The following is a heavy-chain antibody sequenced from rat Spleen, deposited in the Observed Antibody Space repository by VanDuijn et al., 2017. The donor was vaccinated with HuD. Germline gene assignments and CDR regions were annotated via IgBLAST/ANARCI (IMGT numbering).Heavy chain of an antibody. Sequence: EVQLVESGGGLVQPGRSLKLSCAASGFTFSDYYMAWVRQAPTKGLEWVATIRHDGSSTYYRDSVKGRFTISRDNAKSTLYLQMDSLRSEDTATYYCTRLYYSNWFAYWCQGTLVTVSS. CDR2: IRHDGSST. D-gene: IGHD1-1*01. J-gene: IGHJ3*01. CDR1: GFTFSDYY. CDR3: TRLYYSNWFAY. V-gene: IGHV5-7*01.